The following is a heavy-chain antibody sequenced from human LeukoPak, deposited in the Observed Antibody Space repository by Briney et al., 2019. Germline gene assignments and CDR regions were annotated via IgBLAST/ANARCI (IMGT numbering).Heavy chain of an antibody. CDR2: MYNSGTT. V-gene: IGHV4-61*02. CDR3: ARSTNRVDS. Sequence: PSETLSLTCPVSGAAIRGSITSGTYYWNWIRQPAGRALEWIGRMYNSGTTINYNPSLKSRVTISVDTSKNQFSLNVTSVTAADTAVYYCARSTNRVDSWGQGTLVTVSS. J-gene: IGHJ4*02. D-gene: IGHD1-14*01. CDR1: GAAIRGSITSGTYY.